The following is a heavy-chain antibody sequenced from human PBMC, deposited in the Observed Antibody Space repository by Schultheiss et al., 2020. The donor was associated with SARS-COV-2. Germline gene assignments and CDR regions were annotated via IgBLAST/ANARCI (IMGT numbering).Heavy chain of an antibody. CDR2: IYYSGST. Sequence: SETLSLTCTVSGGSISSYYWSWIRQPPGKGLEWIGYIYYSGSTNYNPPLKSRVTISVDTSKNQFSLKLSSVTAADTAVYYCARVAAAAPSYWGQGTLVTVSS. V-gene: IGHV4-59*08. J-gene: IGHJ4*02. CDR1: GGSISSYY. CDR3: ARVAAAAPSY. D-gene: IGHD6-13*01.